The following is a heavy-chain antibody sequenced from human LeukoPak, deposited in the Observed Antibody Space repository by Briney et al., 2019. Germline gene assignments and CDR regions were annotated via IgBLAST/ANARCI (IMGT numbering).Heavy chain of an antibody. CDR2: ISWNSGSI. Sequence: GRSLRLSCAASGFTFGDYAMHWVRQAPGKGLEWVSGISWNSGSIGYADSVKGRFTISRDNAKNSLYLQMNSLRAEDTALYYCAKDRGSGSGWYDGDAFDIWGQGTMVTVSS. CDR3: AKDRGSGSGWYDGDAFDI. V-gene: IGHV3-9*01. D-gene: IGHD6-19*01. CDR1: GFTFGDYA. J-gene: IGHJ3*02.